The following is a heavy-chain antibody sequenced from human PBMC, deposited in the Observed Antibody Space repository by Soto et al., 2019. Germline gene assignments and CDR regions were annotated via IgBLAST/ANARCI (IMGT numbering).Heavy chain of an antibody. CDR1: GFTFDDYA. CDR2: ISWNSGSI. D-gene: IGHD3-10*01. CDR3: AKGPMVYYYYGMDV. Sequence: GGSLRLSCAASGFTFDDYAMHWVRQAPGKGLEWVSGISWNSGSIGYADSVKGRFTISRDNAKNSLYLQMNSLRAEDTALYYCAKGPMVYYYYGMDVWGQGTTGTVSS. J-gene: IGHJ6*02. V-gene: IGHV3-9*01.